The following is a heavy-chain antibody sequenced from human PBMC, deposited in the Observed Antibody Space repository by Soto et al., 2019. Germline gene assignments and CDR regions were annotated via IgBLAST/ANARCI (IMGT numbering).Heavy chain of an antibody. J-gene: IGHJ6*02. Sequence: ASVKVSCKASGYTFTGYYMHWLRQAPGQGLEWMGWINPNSGGTNYAQKFQGRVTMTRDTSISTAYMELSRLRSDDTAVYYCARIPRVHDYYYYYGMDVWGQGTTVTVSS. CDR1: GYTFTGYY. D-gene: IGHD2-2*02. CDR2: INPNSGGT. V-gene: IGHV1-2*02. CDR3: ARIPRVHDYYYYYGMDV.